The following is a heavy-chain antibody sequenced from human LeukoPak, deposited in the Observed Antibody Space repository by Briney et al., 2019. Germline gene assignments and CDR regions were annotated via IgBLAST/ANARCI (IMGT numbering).Heavy chain of an antibody. V-gene: IGHV3-49*03. CDR2: IRSRAYGATT. CDR3: TRVASRVMTTYYFDY. CDR1: GFTFGDYA. Sequence: GGSLRLSCTASGFTFGDYALSWFRQAPGKGLEWVAFIRSRAYGATTEYAASVKDRFTISRDDSESIAYLHMNSLKTGDTAVYYCTRVASRVMTTYYFDYWGQGALVTVSS. J-gene: IGHJ4*02. D-gene: IGHD3-16*01.